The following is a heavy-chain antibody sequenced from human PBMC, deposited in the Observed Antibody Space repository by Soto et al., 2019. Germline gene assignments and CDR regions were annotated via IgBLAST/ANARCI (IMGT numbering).Heavy chain of an antibody. Sequence: EVPLVESGGGLVQPGGSLRLSCEASGFTFSTFWMHRVRQAPGKGLVWVSRINSDGSSTNYADSVKGRVTISRDNAKNMLYLQMNSLRAEDTAVYYCARDFEYWGQGTLVTVSS. CDR3: ARDFEY. CDR2: INSDGSST. V-gene: IGHV3-74*01. CDR1: GFTFSTFW. J-gene: IGHJ4*02.